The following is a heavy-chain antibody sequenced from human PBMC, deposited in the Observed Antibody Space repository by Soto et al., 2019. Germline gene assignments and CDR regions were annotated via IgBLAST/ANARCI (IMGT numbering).Heavy chain of an antibody. CDR1: GGTFSSYI. CDR3: ARGARYYDENSGDYYYCGMDV. D-gene: IGHD3-22*01. Sequence: ASVKVSCKVSGGTFSSYIISWVRQAPGQGPEWIGRIIPILGIVNYAQKFQGRVTIIADKSTGTAYMELSSLRSEDTAVYYCARGARYYDENSGDYYYCGMDVWGQGTRVTVSS. CDR2: IIPILGIV. J-gene: IGHJ6*01. V-gene: IGHV1-69*02.